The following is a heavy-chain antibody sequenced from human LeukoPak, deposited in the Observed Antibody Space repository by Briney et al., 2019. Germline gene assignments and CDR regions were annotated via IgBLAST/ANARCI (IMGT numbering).Heavy chain of an antibody. CDR3: ARDRVVPAAVVSFYYYMDV. CDR1: GGSISSYY. D-gene: IGHD2-2*01. Sequence: PSETLSLTCTVSGGSISSYYWSWIRQPPGKGLEWIGYIYYSGSTNYNPSLKSRVTIPVDKSKNQFSLKLSSVTAADTAVYYCARDRVVPAAVVSFYYYMDVWGKGTTVTVSS. J-gene: IGHJ6*03. V-gene: IGHV4-59*12. CDR2: IYYSGST.